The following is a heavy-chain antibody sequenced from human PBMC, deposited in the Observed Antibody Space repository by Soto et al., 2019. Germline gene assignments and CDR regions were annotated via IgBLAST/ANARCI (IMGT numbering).Heavy chain of an antibody. Sequence: QVQLVESGGGVVQPGRSLRLSCAASGFTFSSYAMHWVRQAPGKGLEWVAVISYDGSNKYYADSVKGRFTISRDNSKNTLYLQMNSLRAEDTAVYYCARDHLWFGESRPYFDYWGQGTLVTVSS. CDR2: ISYDGSNK. D-gene: IGHD3-10*01. V-gene: IGHV3-30-3*01. CDR1: GFTFSSYA. J-gene: IGHJ4*02. CDR3: ARDHLWFGESRPYFDY.